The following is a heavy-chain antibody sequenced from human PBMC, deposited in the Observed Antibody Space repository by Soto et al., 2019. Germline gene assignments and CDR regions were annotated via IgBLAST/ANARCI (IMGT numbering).Heavy chain of an antibody. CDR2: VSSTGST. J-gene: IGHJ5*02. CDR1: GASITQYY. CDR3: ARHRYYPLRYFDWLLDWFDP. D-gene: IGHD3-9*01. Sequence: SETLSLTCTVSGASITQYYWNWIRQSPGKGLEWIVSVSSTGSTVYNPSLTSRVTISVVTSKNQFSLKLSSVTAADTAVYYCARHRYYPLRYFDWLLDWFDPWGQGTLVTVSS. V-gene: IGHV4-59*08.